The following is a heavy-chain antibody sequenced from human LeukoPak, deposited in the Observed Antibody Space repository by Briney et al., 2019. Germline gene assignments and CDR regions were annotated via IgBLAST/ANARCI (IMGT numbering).Heavy chain of an antibody. Sequence: GESLKISCTASGYSFINYWIGWVRHMPGKGLEWVGIIYPDDSDARFSPSFQGREGRVTMSADKYINTAYLQWNTLTASDSANCARGRTGFCSGEACSHNWLEPWGQGTPVTVSS. CDR3: ARGRTGFCSGEACSHNWLEP. V-gene: IGHV5-51*01. D-gene: IGHD2-8*02. CDR1: GYSFINYW. J-gene: IGHJ5*02. CDR2: IYPDDSDA.